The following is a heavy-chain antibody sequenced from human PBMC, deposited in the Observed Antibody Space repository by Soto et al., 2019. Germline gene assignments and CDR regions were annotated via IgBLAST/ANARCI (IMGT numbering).Heavy chain of an antibody. CDR3: ARGNSSGWYGGYYYYYYGMDV. J-gene: IGHJ6*02. Sequence: PSETLSLTCAVYGGSFSGYYWSWIRQPPGKGLEWIGEINHSGSTNYNPSLKSRVTISVDTSKNQFSLKLSSVTAADTAVYYCARGNSSGWYGGYYYYYYGMDVWGQGTTVTVSS. CDR1: GGSFSGYY. V-gene: IGHV4-34*01. D-gene: IGHD6-19*01. CDR2: INHSGST.